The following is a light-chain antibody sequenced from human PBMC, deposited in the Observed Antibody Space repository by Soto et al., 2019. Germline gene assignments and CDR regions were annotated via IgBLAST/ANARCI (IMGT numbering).Light chain of an antibody. V-gene: IGKV1-5*01. CDR2: AAS. CDR1: QSISNW. Sequence: DIQMTQSPSTLSASVGDRFTITCRASQSISNWLAWYQQKPGKAPKLLIYAASSLEGGVPSRFSGSGSGTEFTLTISSLQPDDFATYYCQQYNSYPWTFGQGTKVDI. CDR3: QQYNSYPWT. J-gene: IGKJ1*01.